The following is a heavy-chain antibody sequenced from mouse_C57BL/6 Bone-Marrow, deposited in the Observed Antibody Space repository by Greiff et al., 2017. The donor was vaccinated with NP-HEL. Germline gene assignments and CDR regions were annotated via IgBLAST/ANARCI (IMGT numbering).Heavy chain of an antibody. CDR1: GFNIKDDY. CDR3: TTGHGPAWFAY. CDR2: IDPENGDT. V-gene: IGHV14-4*01. D-gene: IGHD1-1*01. Sequence: VQLQQSGAELVRPGASVKLSCTASGFNIKDDYMHWVKQRPEQGLEWIGWIDPENGDTAYASKFQGKATITADTSSNTAYLQLSSLTSEDTAVYYCTTGHGPAWFAYWGQGTLVTVSA. J-gene: IGHJ3*01.